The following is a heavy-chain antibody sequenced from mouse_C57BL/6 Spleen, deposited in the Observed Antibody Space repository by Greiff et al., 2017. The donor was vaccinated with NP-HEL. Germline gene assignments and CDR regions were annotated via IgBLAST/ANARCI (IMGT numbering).Heavy chain of an antibody. J-gene: IGHJ2*01. CDR3: ARRGDYDFDY. V-gene: IGHV1-69*01. CDR2: IDPSDSYT. D-gene: IGHD2-4*01. Sequence: VQLQQSGAELVMPGASVKLSCKASGYTFTSYWMHWVKQRPGQGLEWIGEIDPSDSYTNYNQKFKGKSTLTVDKSSSTAYMQLSSLTSEDSAVYYCARRGDYDFDYWGQGTTLTVSS. CDR1: GYTFTSYW.